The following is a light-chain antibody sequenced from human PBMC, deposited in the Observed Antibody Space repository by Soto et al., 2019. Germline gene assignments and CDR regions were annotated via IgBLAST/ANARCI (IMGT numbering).Light chain of an antibody. J-gene: IGKJ5*01. CDR1: QDIKSS. CDR2: TAS. Sequence: DIQLTQSPSFLSASVGDRVTITCRASQDIKSSLAWYQQKPGKAPNLLIYTASTLQTGVPSRFSGSRSGTEFTLTISSLQPEDFAIYYCQQVNSYPITFGQGTRLEIK. CDR3: QQVNSYPIT. V-gene: IGKV1-9*01.